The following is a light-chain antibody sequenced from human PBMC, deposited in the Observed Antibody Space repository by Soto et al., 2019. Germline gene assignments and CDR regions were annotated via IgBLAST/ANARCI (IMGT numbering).Light chain of an antibody. Sequence: EIVMTQSPATLSVSPGERATLSCRASQSLSSNLAWYQQKPGQAPRLLIYGASTRATGIPARFSGSGSGTEFTLTISSLQSGDFAVYYCQQYNDWPRRLTFGGGTKVEIK. CDR1: QSLSSN. CDR2: GAS. J-gene: IGKJ4*01. V-gene: IGKV3-15*01. CDR3: QQYNDWPRRLT.